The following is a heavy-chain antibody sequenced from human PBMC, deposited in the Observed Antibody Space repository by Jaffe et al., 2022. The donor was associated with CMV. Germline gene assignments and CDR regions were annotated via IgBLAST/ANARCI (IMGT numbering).Heavy chain of an antibody. V-gene: IGHV3-9*01. CDR1: GFTFDDYA. D-gene: IGHD5-18*01. J-gene: IGHJ6*02. Sequence: EVQLVESGGGLVQPGRSLRLSCAASGFTFDDYAMHWVRQAPGKGLEWVSGISWNSGSIGYADSVKGRFTISRDNAKNSLYLQMNSLRAEDTALYYCAKDIIGYSYGRPTYYYYGMDVWGQGTTVTVSS. CDR2: ISWNSGSI. CDR3: AKDIIGYSYGRPTYYYYGMDV.